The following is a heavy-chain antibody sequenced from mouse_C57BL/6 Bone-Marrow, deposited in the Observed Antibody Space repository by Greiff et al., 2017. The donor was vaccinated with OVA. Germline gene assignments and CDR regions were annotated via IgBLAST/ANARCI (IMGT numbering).Heavy chain of an antibody. D-gene: IGHD2-4*01. V-gene: IGHV1-69*01. Sequence: QVQLQQPGAELVMPGASVKLSCKASGYTFTSYWMHWVKQRPGQGLEWIGEIDPSDSYTNYNQKFKGKSTLTVDKSSSTAYMQLSSLTSEDSAVYYCASRGYDYDLYAMDYWGQGTSVTVSS. J-gene: IGHJ4*01. CDR2: IDPSDSYT. CDR3: ASRGYDYDLYAMDY. CDR1: GYTFTSYW.